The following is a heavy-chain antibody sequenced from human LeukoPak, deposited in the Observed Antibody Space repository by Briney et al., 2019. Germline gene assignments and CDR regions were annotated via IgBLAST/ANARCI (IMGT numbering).Heavy chain of an antibody. J-gene: IGHJ4*02. CDR1: GFTFSDPY. Sequence: PGGSLRLSCAASGFTFSDPYMDWVRQAPGKGLEWVGRIRNKANSYTTEYAASVKGRFTISRDDSKNSLYLQMNSLKTEDTAVYYCSRAGLLTSPYDFEYWGQETLVTVSS. V-gene: IGHV3-72*01. D-gene: IGHD4/OR15-4a*01. CDR2: IRNKANSYTT. CDR3: SRAGLLTSPYDFEY.